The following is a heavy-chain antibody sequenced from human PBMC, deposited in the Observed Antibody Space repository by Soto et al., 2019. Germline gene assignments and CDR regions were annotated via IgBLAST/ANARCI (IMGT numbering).Heavy chain of an antibody. J-gene: IGHJ4*02. Sequence: ASVKVSCKVSGYTLTELSMHWVRQAPGKGLEWMGGFDPEDGETIYAQKFQGRVTMTEDTSTDTAYMELSSLRSEDTAVYYCATGGAVAGTITTSDYWGEGTLVTVSS. CDR1: GYTLTELS. D-gene: IGHD6-19*01. V-gene: IGHV1-24*01. CDR2: FDPEDGET. CDR3: ATGGAVAGTITTSDY.